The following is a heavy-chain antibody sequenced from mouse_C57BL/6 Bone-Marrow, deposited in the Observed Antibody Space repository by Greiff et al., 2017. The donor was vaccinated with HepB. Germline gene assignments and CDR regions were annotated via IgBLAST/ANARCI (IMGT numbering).Heavy chain of an antibody. Sequence: DVMLVESGGGLVQSGRSLRLSCATSGFTFSDFYMEWVRQAPGKGLEWIAASRNKANDYTTEYSASVKGRFIVSRDTSQSILYLQMNALRAEDTAIYYCARDSLDYAMDYWGQGTSVTVSS. J-gene: IGHJ4*01. CDR2: SRNKANDYTT. V-gene: IGHV7-1*01. CDR3: ARDSLDYAMDY. CDR1: GFTFSDFY.